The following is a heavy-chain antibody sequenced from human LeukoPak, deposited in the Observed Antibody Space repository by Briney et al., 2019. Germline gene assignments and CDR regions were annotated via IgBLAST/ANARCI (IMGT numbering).Heavy chain of an antibody. Sequence: SETLSLTCTVSGGSISSSSYYWGWIRQPPGKGLEWIGSIYYSGSTYYNPSLKSRVTISVDTSKNQFSLKLSSVTAADTAVYYCAREGGVAAAGPLYYYYMDVWGKGTTVTVSS. J-gene: IGHJ6*03. CDR2: IYYSGST. CDR3: AREGGVAAAGPLYYYYMDV. CDR1: GGSISSSSYY. D-gene: IGHD6-13*01. V-gene: IGHV4-39*07.